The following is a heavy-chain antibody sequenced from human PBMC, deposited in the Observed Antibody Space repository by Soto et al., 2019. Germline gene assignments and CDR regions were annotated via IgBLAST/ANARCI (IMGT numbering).Heavy chain of an antibody. D-gene: IGHD4-4*01. V-gene: IGHV4-4*02. J-gene: IGHJ4*02. CDR3: ARKDYSGGLFDF. CDR2: IYHSGST. Sequence: QVQLQESGPGLVKPSGTLSLTCAVSGDSISSSNWWSWVRQPPGKGLEWIGEIYHSGSTNYNPALKRRATISVDKSKSESSLNLSSVTAADTAVYYCARKDYSGGLFDFWGQGTLVTVSS. CDR1: GDSISSSNW.